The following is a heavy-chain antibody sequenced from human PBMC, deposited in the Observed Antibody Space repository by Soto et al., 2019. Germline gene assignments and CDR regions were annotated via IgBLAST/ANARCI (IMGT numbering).Heavy chain of an antibody. D-gene: IGHD1-1*01. CDR1: GFTFNNNA. CDR2: ISLDGSIK. V-gene: IGHV3-30*18. CDR3: ANSRKWYKAEFDA. J-gene: IGHJ5*02. Sequence: QVQLVESGGGVVQPGRSLRLSCVASGFTFNNNAMHWVRQAPGKGLEWVAVISLDGSIKNYADYVKGRFAISSDNSKNTLYLQMNSLRTEDTAVYYCANSRKWYKAEFDAWGQGTLFTVSS.